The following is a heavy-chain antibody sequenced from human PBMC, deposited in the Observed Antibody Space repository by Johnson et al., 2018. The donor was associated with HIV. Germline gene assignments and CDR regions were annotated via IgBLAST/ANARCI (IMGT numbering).Heavy chain of an antibody. CDR1: GFTFDDFG. CDR3: ARDVKYYDSSGYYSDAFDI. D-gene: IGHD3-22*01. V-gene: IGHV3-20*04. J-gene: IGHJ3*02. CDR2: INWNGATT. Sequence: VQLVESGGSVERPGGSLRLSCVASGFTFDDFGMSWVRQAPGKGLEWVSGINWNGATTGYADSVQGRFTISRDNAKKSLYQQVNSLRGEDTALYYCARDVKYYDSSGYYSDAFDIWGQGTMVTVSS.